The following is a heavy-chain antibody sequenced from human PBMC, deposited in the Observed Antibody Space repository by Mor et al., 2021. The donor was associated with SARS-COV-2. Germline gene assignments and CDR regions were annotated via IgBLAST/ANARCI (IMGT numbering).Heavy chain of an antibody. V-gene: IGHV3-30*02. J-gene: IGHJ4*02. Sequence: DSVKGRFTISRDNSKNTLYLQMNSLRAEDTAVYYCAKDGSGSGWFIDYWGQGTLVTVSS. D-gene: IGHD6-19*01. CDR3: AKDGSGSGWFIDY.